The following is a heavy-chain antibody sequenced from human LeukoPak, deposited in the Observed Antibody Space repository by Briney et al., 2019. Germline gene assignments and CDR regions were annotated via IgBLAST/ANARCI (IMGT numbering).Heavy chain of an antibody. D-gene: IGHD3-16*01. J-gene: IGHJ4*02. CDR1: GGSISSYY. CDR3: ARVGGGGYFDY. Sequence: PSETLSLTCTVSGGSISSYYWSWIRQPPGKGLEWIGYIYYSGSTNYNPSLKSRVTISVDTSKNQFSLKLSSVTAADTAVYYCARVGGGGYFDYWGQGTLVTVSS. CDR2: IYYSGST. V-gene: IGHV4-59*08.